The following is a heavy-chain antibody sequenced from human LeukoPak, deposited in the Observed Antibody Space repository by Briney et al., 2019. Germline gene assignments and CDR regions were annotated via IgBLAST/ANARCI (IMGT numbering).Heavy chain of an antibody. Sequence: GGSLRLSCAASGFTFSNSPMSWARQAPGKGLEWVSGISDSGGSTYYADSVKGRFTVSRDNSKNTLYLQMSSLRAEDTAVYYCAKDHTSSPAGYWGQGTLVTVS. CDR2: ISDSGGST. CDR3: AKDHTSSPAGY. D-gene: IGHD6-13*01. CDR1: GFTFSNSP. V-gene: IGHV3-23*01. J-gene: IGHJ4*02.